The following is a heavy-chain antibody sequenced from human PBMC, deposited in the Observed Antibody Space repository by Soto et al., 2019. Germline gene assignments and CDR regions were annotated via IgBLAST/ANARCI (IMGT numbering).Heavy chain of an antibody. CDR3: SRGDVWQRLIGTNWFAP. CDR2: VNHSGAT. D-gene: IGHD6-25*01. J-gene: IGHJ5*02. Sequence: QVQLQQWGAGLLKPSETLSLTCAVYGGSLSGYYWTWIRQPPGKGLEWIGEVNHSGATTSTPSLKRRVTISIDTSHSQFSLKLTSVTAADTAVYYCSRGDVWQRLIGTNWFAPWGQGTLVTVSS. CDR1: GGSLSGYY. V-gene: IGHV4-34*02.